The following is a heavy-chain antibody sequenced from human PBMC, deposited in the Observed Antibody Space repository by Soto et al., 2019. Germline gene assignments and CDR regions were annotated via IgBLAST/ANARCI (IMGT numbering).Heavy chain of an antibody. CDR2: VYWDDDK. J-gene: IGHJ4*02. CDR1: GFSLSANGEG. CDR3: AHTHPLYRLGFDS. D-gene: IGHD3-10*01. V-gene: IGHV2-5*02. Sequence: QITLKESGPTLVKPTQTLTLTCTFSGFSLSANGEGVGWIRQPPVKALEWLALVYWDDDKRYSPSLKRRLTVTKDTAKNQVVLTMTNLDPVDTATYFCAHTHPLYRLGFDSWGQGTLVTVSS.